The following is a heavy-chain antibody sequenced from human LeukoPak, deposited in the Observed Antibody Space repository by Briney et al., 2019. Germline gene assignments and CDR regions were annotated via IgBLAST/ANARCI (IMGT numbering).Heavy chain of an antibody. V-gene: IGHV4-39*07. D-gene: IGHD3-16*02. J-gene: IGHJ3*02. CDR3: ARSRDYAWGSYRLDAFDI. CDR2: IYYSGST. Sequence: SETLSLTCTVSGGSISSSSYYWGWIRQPPGKGLEWIGSIYYSGSTYYNPSLKSRVTISVDTSKNQFSLKLSSVTAADTAVYYCARSRDYAWGSYRLDAFDIWGQGTMVTVSS. CDR1: GGSISSSSYY.